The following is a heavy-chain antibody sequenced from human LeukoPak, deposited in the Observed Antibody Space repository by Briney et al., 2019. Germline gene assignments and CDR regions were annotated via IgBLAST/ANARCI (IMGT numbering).Heavy chain of an antibody. V-gene: IGHV3-30*18. CDR1: GFTFSSYG. Sequence: GRSLRLSCAASGFTFSSYGKHWVRQAPGKGLEWVAVISYDGSNKYYADSVKGRFTISRDNSKNTLYLQMNSLRAEDTAVYYCAKVRGGVDGDYWGQGTLVTVSS. D-gene: IGHD3-16*01. J-gene: IGHJ4*02. CDR2: ISYDGSNK. CDR3: AKVRGGVDGDY.